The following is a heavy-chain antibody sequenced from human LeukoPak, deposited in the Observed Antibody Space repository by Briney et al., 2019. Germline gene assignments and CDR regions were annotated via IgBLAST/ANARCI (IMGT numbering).Heavy chain of an antibody. J-gene: IGHJ4*02. Sequence: GGSLRLSCAASGFTFSNYWMTWVRQAPGKGLEWVANIKQYGSEKYYVDSVKGRFTISRDNAKNSLYVQMNSLRAEDTAVYYCARDLNWETYWGQGTLVTVSS. D-gene: IGHD1-1*01. V-gene: IGHV3-7*01. CDR1: GFTFSNYW. CDR2: IKQYGSEK. CDR3: ARDLNWETY.